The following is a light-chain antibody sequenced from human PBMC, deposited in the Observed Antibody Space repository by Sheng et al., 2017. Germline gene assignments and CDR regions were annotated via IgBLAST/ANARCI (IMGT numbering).Light chain of an antibody. Sequence: QSVLTQPPSVSGAPGQTVTISCAGSSSTYDVHWYRQRPGTAPQLLIYGNTNRPFGVPDRFSGSKSGASASLVITGLQAEDEATYYCQSYDSGLTGSVFGTGTRSPS. J-gene: IGLJ1*01. CDR2: GNT. V-gene: IGLV1-40*01. CDR1: SSTYD. CDR3: QSYDSGLTGSV.